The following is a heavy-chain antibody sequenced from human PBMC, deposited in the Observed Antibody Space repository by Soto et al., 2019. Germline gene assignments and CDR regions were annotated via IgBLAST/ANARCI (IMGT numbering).Heavy chain of an antibody. J-gene: IGHJ4*02. CDR2: IHHSGST. Sequence: QVQLLESGPGLVKPSGTLSLTCDVSGDSSDSTNWWTWVRQSPGKGLEWIGEIHHSGSTNYNPSLKSRVIISVDKSRNQFSLRLSSVTAADTAVYYCASQNYCDDDCYVFDYWGQGTLVTVSS. D-gene: IGHD2-21*02. CDR1: GDSSDSTNW. V-gene: IGHV4-4*02. CDR3: ASQNYCDDDCYVFDY.